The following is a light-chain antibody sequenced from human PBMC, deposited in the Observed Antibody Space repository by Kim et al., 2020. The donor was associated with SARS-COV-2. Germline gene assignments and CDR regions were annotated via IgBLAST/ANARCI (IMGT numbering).Light chain of an antibody. V-gene: IGKV3-20*01. CDR3: QQYGGSPFT. Sequence: SPGERATLSCRASQSVSNNYLAWYQQKPGQTPRLLIYGASSRATGIPDRFSGSGSGTDFTLTISRLEPEDFAVYYCQQYGGSPFTFGPGTKVDIK. CDR2: GAS. CDR1: QSVSNNY. J-gene: IGKJ3*01.